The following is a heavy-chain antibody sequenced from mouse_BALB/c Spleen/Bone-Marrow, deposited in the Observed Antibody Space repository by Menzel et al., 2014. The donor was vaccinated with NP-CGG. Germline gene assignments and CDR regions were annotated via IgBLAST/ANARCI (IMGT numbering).Heavy chain of an antibody. CDR2: INPNNGGT. J-gene: IGHJ3*01. CDR1: GYTFTDYN. Sequence: EVQLQQSGPELAKPGASVRISCKASGYTFTDYNMDWVKQSHGKRLEWIGDINPNNGGTIYNQKFKGKATLTVDKSSSTAYMELRSLTSEDTAVYYCARAGYYTFFAYWGQGTLVTVST. CDR3: ARAGYYTFFAY. D-gene: IGHD2-3*01. V-gene: IGHV1-18*01.